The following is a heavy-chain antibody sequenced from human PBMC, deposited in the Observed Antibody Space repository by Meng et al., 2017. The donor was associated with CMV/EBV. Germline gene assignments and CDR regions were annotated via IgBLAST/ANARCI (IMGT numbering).Heavy chain of an antibody. CDR1: GFTFGDYA. CDR2: IRSKAYGGTT. V-gene: IGHV3-49*04. Sequence: GESLKISCTASGFTFGDYAMSWVRQAPGKGLEWVGFIRSKAYGGTTEYAVSVKGRFTISRDDSKSIAYLQMNSLKTEDTAVYYCTRSYSSSSLSYWGQGTLVTVSS. CDR3: TRSYSSSSLSY. D-gene: IGHD6-6*01. J-gene: IGHJ4*02.